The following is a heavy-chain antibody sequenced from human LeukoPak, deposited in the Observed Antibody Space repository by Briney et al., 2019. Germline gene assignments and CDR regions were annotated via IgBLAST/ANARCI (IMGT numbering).Heavy chain of an antibody. D-gene: IGHD3-10*01. CDR2: ISSSSSYI. J-gene: IGHJ5*02. CDR3: ARDASPHYYGSGASRLDP. V-gene: IGHV3-21*01. Sequence: GGSLRLSCAASGFTFSSYSMNWVRQAPGKGLEWVSSISSSSSYIYYADSVKGRFTISRDNAKNSLYLQMNSLRAEDTAVYYWARDASPHYYGSGASRLDPWGQGTLVNVSS. CDR1: GFTFSSYS.